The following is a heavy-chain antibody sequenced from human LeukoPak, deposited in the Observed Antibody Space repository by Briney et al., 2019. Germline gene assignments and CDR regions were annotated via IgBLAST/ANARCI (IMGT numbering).Heavy chain of an antibody. J-gene: IGHJ6*02. V-gene: IGHV3-15*04. CDR2: IVSKIDGGTT. CDR3: TTDEDWNYARKDV. D-gene: IGHD1-7*01. CDR1: GFTFSNAW. Sequence: GGSLRLSCAASGFTFSNAWMSWVRQVPGKGLEWVGQIVSKIDGGTTDYAAPVKGRFTISRDDSKSTLYLQMNSLKIGDTAVYYCTTDEDWNYARKDVWGQGATVIVSS.